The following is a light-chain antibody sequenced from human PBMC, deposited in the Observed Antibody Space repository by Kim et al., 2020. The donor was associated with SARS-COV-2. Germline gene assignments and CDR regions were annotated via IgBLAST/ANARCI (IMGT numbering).Light chain of an antibody. CDR2: YDS. CDR1: NIGSKS. Sequence: APGKTARITCGGNNIGSKSVHRYQRKPGQAPVLVIYYDSDRPSGIPERFSGSNSGNTATLTISRVEAGDEADYYCQVWDSSSDHVFGTGTKVTVL. V-gene: IGLV3-21*04. CDR3: QVWDSSSDHV. J-gene: IGLJ1*01.